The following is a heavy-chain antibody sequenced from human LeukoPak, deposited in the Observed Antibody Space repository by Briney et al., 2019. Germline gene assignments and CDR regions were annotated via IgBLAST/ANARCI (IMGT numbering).Heavy chain of an antibody. Sequence: SETLSLTCVVSGGSMIHSYWSWIRQSPGRGLEWMGLILNTGATHDNPSLVSRVTMSVDTSKNQFSLKLTCVTAADTAVYFRARGRYFNNGYPFFDTWGQGILVTVSS. CDR3: ARGRYFNNGYPFFDT. CDR2: ILNTGAT. J-gene: IGHJ4*02. CDR1: GGSMIHSY. V-gene: IGHV4-59*01. D-gene: IGHD5-18*01.